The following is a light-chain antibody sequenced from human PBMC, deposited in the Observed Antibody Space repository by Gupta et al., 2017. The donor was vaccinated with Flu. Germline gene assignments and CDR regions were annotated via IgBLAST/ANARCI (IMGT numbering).Light chain of an antibody. CDR3: QQDSSSPLT. J-gene: IGKJ3*01. CDR2: GAS. CDR1: QSFSSSY. Sequence: EIVLTQSPGTLSLSPGERATLSCRASQSFSSSYLAWYQQKPGQAPRLLIYGASSRSTGLPDRFSGSGSGTDFTLTISILDPEDFAVYYFQQDSSSPLTFGHGTKVDIK. V-gene: IGKV3-20*01.